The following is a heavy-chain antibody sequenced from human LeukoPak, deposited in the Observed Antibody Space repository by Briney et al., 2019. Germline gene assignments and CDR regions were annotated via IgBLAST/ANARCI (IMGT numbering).Heavy chain of an antibody. V-gene: IGHV4-59*01. D-gene: IGHD3-10*01. J-gene: IGHJ4*02. CDR3: ARGVDRAYYYGSGRNYFDY. CDR2: VYYSGST. Sequence: SETLSLTCTVSGGSISSYYWSWIRQPPGKGLEWLGYVYYSGSTNYNPSLKSRVTISVDTSKNQFSLQLSSVTAADTAVYYCARGVDRAYYYGSGRNYFDYWGQGTLVTVSS. CDR1: GGSISSYY.